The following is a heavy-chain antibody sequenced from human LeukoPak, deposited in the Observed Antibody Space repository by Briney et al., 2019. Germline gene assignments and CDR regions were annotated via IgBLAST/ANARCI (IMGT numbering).Heavy chain of an antibody. Sequence: ASVKVSCKASGYTFTTYGISWVRQATGQGLEWMGWMNPNSGNTGYAQKFQGRVTMTRNTSISTAYMELSSLRSEDTAVYYCARSGDPHSSGWYYYYYYYMDVWGKGTTVTISS. CDR2: MNPNSGNT. D-gene: IGHD6-19*01. J-gene: IGHJ6*03. CDR3: ARSGDPHSSGWYYYYYYYMDV. CDR1: GYTFTTYG. V-gene: IGHV1-8*02.